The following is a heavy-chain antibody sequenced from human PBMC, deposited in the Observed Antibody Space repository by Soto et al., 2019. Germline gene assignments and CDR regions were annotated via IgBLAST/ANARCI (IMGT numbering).Heavy chain of an antibody. D-gene: IGHD6-19*01. CDR3: ARDRASGSGYYYGIDV. CDR1: GGSISSGGYY. J-gene: IGHJ6*02. CDR2: IYYSGST. V-gene: IGHV4-31*03. Sequence: PSETLSLSCTVSGGSISSGGYYWSWIRQHPGKGLEWIGYIYYSGSTYYNPSLKSRVTISVDTSKNQFSLKLSSVTAADTAVYYCARDRASGSGYYYGIDVWGQGTTVTVSS.